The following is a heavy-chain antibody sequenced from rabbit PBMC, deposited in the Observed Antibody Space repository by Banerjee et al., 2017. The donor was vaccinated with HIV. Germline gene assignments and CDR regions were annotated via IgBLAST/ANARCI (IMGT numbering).Heavy chain of an antibody. J-gene: IGHJ4*01. CDR2: IGTGSGST. V-gene: IGHV1S45*01. Sequence: QEQLEESGGDLVKPEGSLTLTCTASGFSFSSRYWICWVRQAPGKGLEWIGCIGTGSGSTYYASWAKGRFTISKTSSTTVTLQMTSLTAADTATYFCARGRDGDYAYALNLWGQGTLVTVS. D-gene: IGHD6-1*01. CDR1: GFSFSSRYW. CDR3: ARGRDGDYAYALNL.